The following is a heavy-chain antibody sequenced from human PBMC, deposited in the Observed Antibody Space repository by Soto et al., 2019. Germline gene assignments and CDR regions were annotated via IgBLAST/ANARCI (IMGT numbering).Heavy chain of an antibody. D-gene: IGHD4-17*01. J-gene: IGHJ4*02. V-gene: IGHV1-69*01. Sequence: QVQLEQSGPEVKRPGTSVKVSCKASGGAFGRYSVSWVRQAPGQGLEWIGGVIPVFNTSNYSLKFQGRVAISADESTSTVFMELRSLRSEDTALYYCVRGDEMTAVTIFEYWGQGTLVTVSS. CDR1: GGAFGRYS. CDR2: VIPVFNTS. CDR3: VRGDEMTAVTIFEY.